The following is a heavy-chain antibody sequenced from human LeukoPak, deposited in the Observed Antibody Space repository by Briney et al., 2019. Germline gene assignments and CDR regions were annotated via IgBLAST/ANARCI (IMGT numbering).Heavy chain of an antibody. CDR3: ARDSVVTANHFDY. CDR2: INPYNGNT. CDR1: GYTFTSYG. J-gene: IGHJ4*02. Sequence: ASVKVSCKASGYTFTSYGISWVRQAPGQGLEWMGWINPYNGNTNYAQNLQGRVTMTTDTSTNTTYMELSSLRSDDTAVYYCARDSVVTANHFDYWGQGTLVTISS. D-gene: IGHD2-21*02. V-gene: IGHV1-18*01.